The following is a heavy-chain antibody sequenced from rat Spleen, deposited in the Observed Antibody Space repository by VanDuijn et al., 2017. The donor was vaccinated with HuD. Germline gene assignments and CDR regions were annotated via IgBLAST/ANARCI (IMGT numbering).Heavy chain of an antibody. CDR1: GFTFNNYW. CDR2: ISNTGDST. V-gene: IGHV5-31*01. D-gene: IGHD3-7*01. Sequence: EVQLVESGGGLVQPGRSLKLSCVASGFTFNNYWMTWIRQAPGKGLEWVASISNTGDSTYYPDSVEGRFTISRDNAKSTLYLQMNSLRSEDTATYYCTRGGSPRYWGQGVMVTVSS. CDR3: TRGGSPRY. J-gene: IGHJ2*01.